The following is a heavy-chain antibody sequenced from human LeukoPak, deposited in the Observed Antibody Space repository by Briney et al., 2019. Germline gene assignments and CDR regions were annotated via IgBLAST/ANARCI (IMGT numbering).Heavy chain of an antibody. V-gene: IGHV3-23*01. D-gene: IGHD1-14*01. J-gene: IGHJ5*02. Sequence: AGGSLRLSCAASGFTFNNYAMSWVRQAPGKGLEWVSDISGSGGNTYYAASVKGRFTISRDNSKNTLHLQTNSLRVEDTAVYYCAKKYNTGLDPWGQGTLVTVSS. CDR3: AKKYNTGLDP. CDR1: GFTFNNYA. CDR2: ISGSGGNT.